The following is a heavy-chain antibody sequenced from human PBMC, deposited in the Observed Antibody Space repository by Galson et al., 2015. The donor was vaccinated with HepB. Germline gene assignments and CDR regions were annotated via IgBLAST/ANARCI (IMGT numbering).Heavy chain of an antibody. CDR2: SSPYNGNT. D-gene: IGHD6-19*01. J-gene: IGHJ5*02. CDR3: ARVVAGVAVAGNWFDP. CDR1: GGTFSTYS. V-gene: IGHV1-18*01. Sequence: SVKVSCKASGGTFSTYSITWVRQAPGQGLEWMGWSSPYNGNTNYAQNFQGRVTMTTDTSTSTAYMELRSLRSDDTATYYCARVVAGVAVAGNWFDPWGQGTLVTVSS.